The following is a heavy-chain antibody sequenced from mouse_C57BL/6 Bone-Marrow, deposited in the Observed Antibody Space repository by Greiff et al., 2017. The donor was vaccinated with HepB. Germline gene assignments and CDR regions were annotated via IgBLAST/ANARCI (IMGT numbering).Heavy chain of an antibody. CDR1: GYAFTNYL. Sequence: VQLQQSGAELVRPGTSVKVSCKASGYAFTNYLIEGVKQRPGQGLEWIGVINPGSGGTNYNEKFKGKATLTADKSSSTAYMQLSSLTSEDSAVYFCARDGSWFAYWGQGTLVTVSA. D-gene: IGHD2-3*01. CDR3: ARDGSWFAY. CDR2: INPGSGGT. J-gene: IGHJ3*01. V-gene: IGHV1-54*01.